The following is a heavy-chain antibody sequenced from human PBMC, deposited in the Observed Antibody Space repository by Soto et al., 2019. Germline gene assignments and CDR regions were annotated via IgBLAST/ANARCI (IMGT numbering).Heavy chain of an antibody. CDR2: INHSGST. Sequence: SETLSLTCAVYGGSFSGYYWSWIRQPPGKGLEWIGEINHSGSTNYNPSLKSRVTISVDTSKNQFSLKLSSVTAADTAVYYCARAWGDYRGYYYGMDVWGQGTTVTVSS. CDR3: ARAWGDYRGYYYGMDV. D-gene: IGHD4-17*01. CDR1: GGSFSGYY. J-gene: IGHJ6*02. V-gene: IGHV4-34*01.